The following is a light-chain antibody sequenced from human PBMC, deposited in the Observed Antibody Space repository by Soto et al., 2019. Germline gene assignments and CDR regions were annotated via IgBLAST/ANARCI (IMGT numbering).Light chain of an antibody. V-gene: IGLV2-23*01. CDR3: CSYAGSSPYV. J-gene: IGLJ1*01. CDR1: SSDVGSYNL. Sequence: QSALTQPASVSGSTRQSITSSCTRTSSDVGSYNLVSWYQQHPGKAPKLMIYEGSKRPSGVSNRFSGSKSGNTASLTISGLQAEDEADYYCCSYAGSSPYVFGTGTKLTVL. CDR2: EGS.